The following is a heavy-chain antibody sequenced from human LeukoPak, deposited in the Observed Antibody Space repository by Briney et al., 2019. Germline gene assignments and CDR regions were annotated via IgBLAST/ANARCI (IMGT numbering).Heavy chain of an antibody. CDR3: ARRQITMVRGVIITHAFDI. CDR1: GGSFSGYY. CDR2: INHSGST. D-gene: IGHD3-10*01. Sequence: PSETLSLTCAVYGGSFSGYYWSWIRQPPGKGLEWIGEINHSGSTNYNPSLKSRVTISVDTSKNQFSLKLSSVTAADTAVYYWARRQITMVRGVIITHAFDIWGQGTMVTVSS. J-gene: IGHJ3*02. V-gene: IGHV4-34*01.